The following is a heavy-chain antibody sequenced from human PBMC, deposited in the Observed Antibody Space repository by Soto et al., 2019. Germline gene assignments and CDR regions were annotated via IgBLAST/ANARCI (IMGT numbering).Heavy chain of an antibody. Sequence: QVQLQESGPGLVKPSQTLSLSCTVSGGSISSGAYYWSWIRQHPGKGLEWIGYMYYSGTNYYNPSLKSRVTISVDTSKNQFSLKLSSVTAADTAVYYCARQYYGSGSYYLDYWGQGTLVTVSS. CDR2: MYYSGTN. D-gene: IGHD3-10*01. CDR3: ARQYYGSGSYYLDY. V-gene: IGHV4-31*03. J-gene: IGHJ4*02. CDR1: GGSISSGAYY.